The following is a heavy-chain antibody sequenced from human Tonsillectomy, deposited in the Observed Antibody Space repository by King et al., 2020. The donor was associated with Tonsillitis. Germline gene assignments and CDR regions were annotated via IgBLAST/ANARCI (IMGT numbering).Heavy chain of an antibody. Sequence: VQLQQWGAGLLKPSETLSLTCAVYGGSFSGYYWSWIRQPPGKGLEWIGEINHSGSTNYNPSLKSRVTISVDTSKNQFSLKLSSVTAADTAVYYCVRGGPMVRGVIKNFQHWGQGTLVTVSS. CDR1: GGSFSGYY. V-gene: IGHV4-34*01. CDR3: VRGGPMVRGVIKNFQH. J-gene: IGHJ1*01. D-gene: IGHD3-10*01. CDR2: INHSGST.